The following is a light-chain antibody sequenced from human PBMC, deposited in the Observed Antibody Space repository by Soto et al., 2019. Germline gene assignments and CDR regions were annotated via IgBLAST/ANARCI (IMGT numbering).Light chain of an antibody. Sequence: EIVLTQSPVTLSLSPGERATLSCRASKSIRSLLAWYQQRPGQAPRLLIDAASNRATGVPARFSGSGSGTDYTLTISSPEPEDFAVYSCQQYNNWPKTFGQGTKVDI. CDR3: QQYNNWPKT. J-gene: IGKJ1*01. CDR1: KSIRSL. CDR2: AAS. V-gene: IGKV3-11*01.